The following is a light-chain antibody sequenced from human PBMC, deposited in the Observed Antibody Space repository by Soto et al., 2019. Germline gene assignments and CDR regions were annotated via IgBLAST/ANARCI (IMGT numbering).Light chain of an antibody. V-gene: IGKV4-1*01. Sequence: DIVMTQAPDSLAASLGAIVTINCKSSRNLLYNDKNYVAWYQQRPGQAPKLLIYWASTRESEVPVRSSGSGSLADFRLTIRDLEAADAAVYYCQQFYTTPRTFGQGTRVEI. J-gene: IGKJ2*01. CDR2: WAS. CDR3: QQFYTTPRT. CDR1: RNLLYNDKNY.